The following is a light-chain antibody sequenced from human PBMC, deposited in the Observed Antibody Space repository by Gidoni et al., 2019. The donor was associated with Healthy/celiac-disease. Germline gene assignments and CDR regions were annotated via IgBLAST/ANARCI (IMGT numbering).Light chain of an antibody. CDR1: QSISSW. Sequence: DIQMTQSPSTLSASVGDRVTITCRASQSISSWLAWYQQKPGKAPKLLIYDASSLESGVTSRFSGSGSGTEFTLTISSMQPDDFATYYCQQYNSYCTFGGGTKVEIK. V-gene: IGKV1-5*01. CDR2: DAS. J-gene: IGKJ4*01. CDR3: QQYNSYCT.